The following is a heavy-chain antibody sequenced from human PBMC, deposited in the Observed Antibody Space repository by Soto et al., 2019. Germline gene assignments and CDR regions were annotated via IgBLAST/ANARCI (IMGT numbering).Heavy chain of an antibody. CDR2: ISSNGVGT. CDR1: GFTLSGYA. CDR3: LRRARPDFYYLDV. V-gene: IGHV3-64*01. J-gene: IGHJ6*03. D-gene: IGHD6-6*01. Sequence: EVQLAESGGGLAQPGGSLRLSCAASGFTLSGYAMDWVRQAPGKGLEYVSGISSNGVGTYYANSVQGRFTISRDNSRNTVYLQMGSMNHEEMDVYYCLRRARPDFYYLDVWGKGTTVTVSS.